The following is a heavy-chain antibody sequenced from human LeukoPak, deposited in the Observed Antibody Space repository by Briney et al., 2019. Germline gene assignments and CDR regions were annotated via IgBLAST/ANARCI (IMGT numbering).Heavy chain of an antibody. CDR2: ISSSSSYI. Sequence: AGGSLRLSCAASGFTFSGYSMNWVRRAPGKGLEWVSSISSSSSYIYYADSVKGRFTISRDNAKNSLYLQMNSLRAEDTAVYHCARVYSGSYSSDAFDIWGQGTMVTVSS. J-gene: IGHJ3*02. CDR3: ARVYSGSYSSDAFDI. D-gene: IGHD1-26*01. CDR1: GFTFSGYS. V-gene: IGHV3-21*01.